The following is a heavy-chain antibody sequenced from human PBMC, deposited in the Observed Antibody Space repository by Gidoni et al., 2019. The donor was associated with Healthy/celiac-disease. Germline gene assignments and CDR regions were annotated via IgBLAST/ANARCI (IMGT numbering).Heavy chain of an antibody. CDR2: IYYSGST. CDR1: GGSISSSSYY. Sequence: QLQLPESGPGLVKPSATLSLTCTVSGGSISSSSYYWGWIRQPPGKGLEWIGSIYYSGSTYYNPSLKSRVTISVDTSKNQFSLKLSSVTAADTAVYYCATPFTMIAYWGQGTLVTVSS. CDR3: ATPFTMIAY. V-gene: IGHV4-39*07. J-gene: IGHJ4*02. D-gene: IGHD3-22*01.